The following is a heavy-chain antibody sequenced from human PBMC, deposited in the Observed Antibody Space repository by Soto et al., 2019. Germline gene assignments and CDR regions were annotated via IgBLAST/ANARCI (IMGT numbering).Heavy chain of an antibody. V-gene: IGHV4-39*01. CDR1: GGSISSSSYY. CDR2: IYYSGST. CDR3: ARQTVAGTDY. J-gene: IGHJ4*02. D-gene: IGHD6-19*01. Sequence: QLQLQESGPGLVKPSETLSLTCTVSGGSISSSSYYWGWIRQPPGKGLEWVGSIYYSGSTYYNSSLRSRVTMSVDTSKNQFSLKLSSVTAADTAVYYCARQTVAGTDYWGQGTLVTVSS.